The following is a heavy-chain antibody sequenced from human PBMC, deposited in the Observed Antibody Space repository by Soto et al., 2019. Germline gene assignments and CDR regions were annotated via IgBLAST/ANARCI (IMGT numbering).Heavy chain of an antibody. D-gene: IGHD2-15*01. J-gene: IGHJ4*02. CDR2: IYYSGST. CDR3: ARFPPGRYCSGGSCSYFDY. CDR1: GDSISSGDYY. V-gene: IGHV4-30-4*01. Sequence: PSETLSLTCTVSGDSISSGDYYWSWIRQPPGKGLEWIGYIYYSGSTYYNPSLKSRVTISVDTSKNQFSLKLSSVTAADTAVYYCARFPPGRYCSGGSCSYFDYWGQGTLVTVSS.